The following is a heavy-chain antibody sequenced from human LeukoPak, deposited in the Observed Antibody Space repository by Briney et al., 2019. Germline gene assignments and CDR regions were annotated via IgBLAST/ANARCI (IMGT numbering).Heavy chain of an antibody. CDR1: GGSFSGYY. D-gene: IGHD3-22*01. V-gene: IGHV4-34*01. J-gene: IGHJ4*02. Sequence: SETLSLTCAVYGGSFSGYYWSWIRQPPGKGLEWIGEINHSGSTNYNPSLKSRVTISVDTSKNQFSLKLSSVTAADTAVYYCAIQTYYYDSSGYYRDYWGQGTLVTVSS. CDR3: AIQTYYYDSSGYYRDY. CDR2: INHSGST.